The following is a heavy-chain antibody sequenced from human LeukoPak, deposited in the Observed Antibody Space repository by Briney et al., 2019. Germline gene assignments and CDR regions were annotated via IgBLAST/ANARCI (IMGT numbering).Heavy chain of an antibody. Sequence: SETLSLTCAVYGGSFSGYYWSWIPQPPGKGLEWIGEINHSGSTNYNPSLKSRVTISVDTSKNQFSLKLSSVTAADTAVYYCARARIAAAGSLQLGYWGQGTLVTVSS. J-gene: IGHJ4*02. CDR3: ARARIAAAGSLQLGY. CDR1: GGSFSGYY. V-gene: IGHV4-34*01. D-gene: IGHD6-13*01. CDR2: INHSGST.